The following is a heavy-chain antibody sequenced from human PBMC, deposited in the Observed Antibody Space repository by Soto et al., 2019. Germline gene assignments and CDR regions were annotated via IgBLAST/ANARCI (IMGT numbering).Heavy chain of an antibody. Sequence: QIELVQSGAEVTKSGASVKVACKTSGYTFAEVYVHWVREVPGQGLEWMGWINPNTGGTHYAVKFQDRVTRARDTSIRTAYMELARLRSDDTATYYCARDGNYYTSGEGHWFDPWGQGTLITVSP. CDR3: ARDGNYYTSGEGHWFDP. V-gene: IGHV1-2*02. CDR2: INPNTGGT. CDR1: GYTFAEVY. D-gene: IGHD2-15*01. J-gene: IGHJ5*02.